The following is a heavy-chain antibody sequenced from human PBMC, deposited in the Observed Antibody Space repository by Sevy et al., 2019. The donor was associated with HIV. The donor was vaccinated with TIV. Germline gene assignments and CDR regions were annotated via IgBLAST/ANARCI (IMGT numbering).Heavy chain of an antibody. J-gene: IGHJ4*02. CDR1: GGSISSSSYY. CDR2: IYYSGST. D-gene: IGHD4-17*01. Sequence: SETLSLTCTVSGGSISSSSYYWGWIRQPPGKGLEWIGCIYYSGSTYYNPSLKSRVTISVDTSKNQFSLKLSSVTAADTAVYYCARVRWGDYGDYYFDYWGQGTLVTVSS. V-gene: IGHV4-39*01. CDR3: ARVRWGDYGDYYFDY.